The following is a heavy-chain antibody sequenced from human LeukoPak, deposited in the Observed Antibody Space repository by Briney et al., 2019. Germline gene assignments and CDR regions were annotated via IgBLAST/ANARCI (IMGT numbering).Heavy chain of an antibody. Sequence: SQTLSLTCAISGDSVSSNSPAWNWIRQSPSRGLEWLGRTYYRSKWYNDYAISVKSRITINPDTSKNQFSLQLNSVTPEDTAVYYCAIEMGSFDYWGQGTLVTVSS. D-gene: IGHD2-8*01. CDR3: AIEMGSFDY. J-gene: IGHJ4*02. CDR2: TYYRSKWYN. V-gene: IGHV6-1*01. CDR1: GDSVSSNSPA.